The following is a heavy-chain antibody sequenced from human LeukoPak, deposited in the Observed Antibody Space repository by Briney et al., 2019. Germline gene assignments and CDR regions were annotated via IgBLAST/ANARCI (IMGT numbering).Heavy chain of an antibody. CDR2: IYYNGNT. V-gene: IGHV4-59*08. J-gene: IGHJ4*02. Sequence: SETLSLICTVSGGSISCYYWSWLRQPPGRGLEGIGYIYYNGNTNYHPSLKSRVSMSVDTSMNQFSLKLSSVAASDSAVYYCARGGFNSSTYYYDYFDYWGQGTLVTVSS. CDR3: ARGGFNSSTYYYDYFDY. D-gene: IGHD3-22*01. CDR1: GGSISCYY.